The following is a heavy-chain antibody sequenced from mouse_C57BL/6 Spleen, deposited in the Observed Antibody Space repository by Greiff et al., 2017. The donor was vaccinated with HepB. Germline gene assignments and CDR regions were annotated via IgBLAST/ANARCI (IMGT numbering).Heavy chain of an antibody. CDR3: ARNDYRDWYFDV. CDR1: GYAFTNYL. CDR2: INPGSGGT. Sequence: QVQLQQSGAELVRPGTSVKVSCKASGYAFTNYLIEWVKQRPGQGLEWIGVINPGSGGTNYNEKFKGKATLTADKSSSTAYMQLSSLTSEDSAVYFCARNDYRDWYFDVWGTGTTVTVSS. J-gene: IGHJ1*03. D-gene: IGHD2-14*01. V-gene: IGHV1-54*01.